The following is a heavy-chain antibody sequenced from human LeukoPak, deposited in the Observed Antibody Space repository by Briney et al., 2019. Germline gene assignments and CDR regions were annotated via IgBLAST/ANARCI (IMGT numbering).Heavy chain of an antibody. V-gene: IGHV1-69*13. Sequence: SVRVSCKASGYTFTNYAISWVRQAPGQGLEWMGGIIPIFGTANYAQKFQGRVTITADESTSTAYMELSSLKSEDTAVYYCASGIAVAGPDYWGQGTLVTVSS. CDR1: GYTFTNYA. CDR2: IIPIFGTA. CDR3: ASGIAVAGPDY. J-gene: IGHJ4*02. D-gene: IGHD6-19*01.